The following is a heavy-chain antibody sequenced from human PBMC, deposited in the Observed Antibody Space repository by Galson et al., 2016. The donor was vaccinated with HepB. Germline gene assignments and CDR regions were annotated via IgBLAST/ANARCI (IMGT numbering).Heavy chain of an antibody. J-gene: IGHJ3*02. Sequence: SVKVSCKASGDTFTGYYIHWVRQAPGQGLEWMAWLSANSGATNYAQKFQGWVTMTRDSSISTAYMELTSLTSDATAIYYCATSTGYRSGWGAFDIWGQGTMVTVAS. D-gene: IGHD6-25*01. V-gene: IGHV1-2*04. CDR3: ATSTGYRSGWGAFDI. CDR2: LSANSGAT. CDR1: GDTFTGYY.